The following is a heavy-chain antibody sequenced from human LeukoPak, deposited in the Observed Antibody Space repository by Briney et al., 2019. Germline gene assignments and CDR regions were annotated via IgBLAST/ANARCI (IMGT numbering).Heavy chain of an antibody. D-gene: IGHD3-3*01. CDR1: GGSISSYY. CDR2: IYYSGST. V-gene: IGHV4-59*01. J-gene: IGHJ4*02. CDR3: ARGRPRSGYYPFDY. Sequence: PSETLSLTCTVSGGSISSYYWSWIRQPPGKGLEWLGYIYYSGSTNYNPSLKSRVTISVDTSKDQFSLKLSSVTAADTAVYYCARGRPRSGYYPFDYWGQGTLVTVPS.